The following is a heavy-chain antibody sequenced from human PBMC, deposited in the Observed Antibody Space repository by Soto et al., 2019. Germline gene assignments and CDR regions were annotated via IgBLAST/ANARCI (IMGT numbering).Heavy chain of an antibody. CDR3: ARDSTGTTPYYYGMDV. D-gene: IGHD1-7*01. CDR2: TYYRSKWYN. V-gene: IGHV6-1*01. CDR1: GDSVSSNSAA. J-gene: IGHJ6*02. Sequence: SQTLSLTCXISGDSVSSNSAAWNWIRQSPSRGLEWLGRTYYRSKWYNDNAVSVKSRITINPDTSKNQFSLQLNSVTPEDTAVYYCARDSTGTTPYYYGMDVWGQGTTVTVSS.